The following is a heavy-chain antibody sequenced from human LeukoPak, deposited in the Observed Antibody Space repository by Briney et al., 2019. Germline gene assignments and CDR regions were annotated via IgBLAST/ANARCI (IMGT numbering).Heavy chain of an antibody. CDR2: ISGSGSST. V-gene: IGHV3-23*01. CDR1: GCTFSSYA. CDR3: AKDTVAVAALFDP. J-gene: IGHJ5*02. Sequence: GGSLRLSCAASGCTFSSYAMSWVRQAPGKGLEWLSSISGSGSSTYYADSVKGRFTISRDNSKNTLYLQMNSLRAEDTAVYYCAKDTVAVAALFDPWGQGTLVTVSS. D-gene: IGHD6-19*01.